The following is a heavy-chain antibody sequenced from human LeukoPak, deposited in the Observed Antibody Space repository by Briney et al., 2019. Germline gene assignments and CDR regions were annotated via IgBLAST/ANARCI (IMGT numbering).Heavy chain of an antibody. V-gene: IGHV3-11*01. CDR2: ISGTGETI. CDR1: GFTFSTYA. J-gene: IGHJ4*02. CDR3: ARDLGQWLIGGYFAD. Sequence: PGGSLRLSCAASGFTFSTYAMSWVRQSPGKGLEWLSYISGTGETIYYADSVKGRFTISRDNAKNSLFLQMDSLTADDTAVYYCARDLGQWLIGGYFADWGQGTLVTVSS. D-gene: IGHD5-12*01.